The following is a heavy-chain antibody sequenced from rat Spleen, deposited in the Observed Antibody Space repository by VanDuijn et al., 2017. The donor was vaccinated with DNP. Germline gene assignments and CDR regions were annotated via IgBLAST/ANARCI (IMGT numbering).Heavy chain of an antibody. Sequence: EVRLVESGGGLVQPGRSLKLSCAASGFTFSKNAMAWVRQAPTKGLEWVAAVSYDGSSTYYRDSVKGRFTISRDNAKDTLYLPMDSLRSEDTATYYCAGRPPPTRGPFDYWGQGVTVTVSS. CDR2: VSYDGSST. CDR3: AGRPPPTRGPFDY. CDR1: GFTFSKNA. V-gene: IGHV5-29*01. D-gene: IGHD1-4*01. J-gene: IGHJ2*01.